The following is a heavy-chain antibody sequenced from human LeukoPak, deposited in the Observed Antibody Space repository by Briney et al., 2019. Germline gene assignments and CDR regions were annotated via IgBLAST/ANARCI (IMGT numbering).Heavy chain of an antibody. CDR1: GGSISTTSYN. CDR2: IAYSGTT. CDR3: ARLGHYYDSSGSPL. J-gene: IGHJ4*02. V-gene: IGHV4-39*01. D-gene: IGHD3-22*01. Sequence: PSETLSLTCTVSGGAFSGGSISTTSYNWGWIRQPPGKGLEWIGSIAYSGTTYYNPSLKSRATVSVDTSKNQLSLKLSSVTAADTAVYYCARLGHYYDSSGSPLWGQGTLVTVSS.